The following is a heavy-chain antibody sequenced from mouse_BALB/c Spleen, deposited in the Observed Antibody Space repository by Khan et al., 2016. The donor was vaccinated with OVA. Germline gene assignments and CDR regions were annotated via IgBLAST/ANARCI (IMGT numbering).Heavy chain of an antibody. CDR3: ARSNYGPFAY. D-gene: IGHD1-1*02. V-gene: IGHV5-9*03. CDR2: ISSGGDKT. Sequence: EVELVESGGGLVKPGGSLKLSCAASGFTFSSFTMPWVRQTPEKRLEWVASISSGGDKTYYPDSVKGRFTISRDNAKNNLYLQMSSLRSEDTALYYCARSNYGPFAYWGQGTLVTVSA. CDR1: GFTFSSFT. J-gene: IGHJ3*01.